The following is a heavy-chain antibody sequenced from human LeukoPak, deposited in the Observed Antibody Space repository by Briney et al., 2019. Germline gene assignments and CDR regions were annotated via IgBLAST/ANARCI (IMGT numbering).Heavy chain of an antibody. J-gene: IGHJ3*02. Sequence: ASVKVSCKASGGTFSSYAISWVRQAPGQGLEWMGGIIPIFGTANYAQKFQGRVTITTDESTSTAYMELSSLRSEDTAVYYCARSYYYDSSGYPDAFDIWGQGTMVTVSS. CDR1: GGTFSSYA. CDR3: ARSYYYDSSGYPDAFDI. D-gene: IGHD3-22*01. V-gene: IGHV1-69*05. CDR2: IIPIFGTA.